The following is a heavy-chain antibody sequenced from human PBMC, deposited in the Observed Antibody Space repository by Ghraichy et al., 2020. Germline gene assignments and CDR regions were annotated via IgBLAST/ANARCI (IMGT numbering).Heavy chain of an antibody. D-gene: IGHD7-27*01. CDR3: ARDPRTGMAPFDY. CDR1: GFTVSSNY. CDR2: IYSGGST. Sequence: GESLNISCAASGFTVSSNYMSWVRQAPGKGLEWVSVIYSGGSTYYADSVKGRFTISRDNSKNTLYLQMNSLRAEDTAVYYCARDPRTGMAPFDYWGQGTLVTVSS. J-gene: IGHJ4*02. V-gene: IGHV3-53*01.